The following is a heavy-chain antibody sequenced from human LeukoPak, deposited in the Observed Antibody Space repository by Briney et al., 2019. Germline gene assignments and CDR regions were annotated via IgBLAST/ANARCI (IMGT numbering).Heavy chain of an antibody. Sequence: ASVKVSCKVSGYTLTELSMHWVRQAPGKGLEWMGGFDPEDGETIYAQKFQGRVTMTEDTSTDTAYMELSSLRSEDTAVYYCATADYYGSGSHYGMDVWGKGTTVTVSS. CDR2: FDPEDGET. D-gene: IGHD3-10*01. CDR3: ATADYYGSGSHYGMDV. J-gene: IGHJ6*04. V-gene: IGHV1-24*01. CDR1: GYTLTELS.